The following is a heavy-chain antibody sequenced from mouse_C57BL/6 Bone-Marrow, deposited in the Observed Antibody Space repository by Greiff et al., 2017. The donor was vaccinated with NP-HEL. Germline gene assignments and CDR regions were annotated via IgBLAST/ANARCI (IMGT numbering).Heavy chain of an antibody. D-gene: IGHD1-1*01. Sequence: QVQLQQSGAELAKPGASVKLSCKASGYTFTSYWMHWVKQRPGQGLEWIGYINPSSGYTKYNQKFKDKATLTADKSSSTAYMQLSSLTYVDSAVYYCARSRSFRIYYYGKGAMDYWGQGTSVTVSS. V-gene: IGHV1-7*01. J-gene: IGHJ4*01. CDR3: ARSRSFRIYYYGKGAMDY. CDR1: GYTFTSYW. CDR2: INPSSGYT.